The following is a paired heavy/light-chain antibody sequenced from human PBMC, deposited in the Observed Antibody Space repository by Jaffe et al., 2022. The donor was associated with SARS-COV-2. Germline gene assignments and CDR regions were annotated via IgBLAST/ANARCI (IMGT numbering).Light chain of an antibody. Sequence: IQMTQSPPSLSASVGDSVTITCRASQGISNSLAWFQQKPGKAPKSLIYAASSLQSGVPSKFSGSGSGADFTLTISSLQPEDFATYYCQQYNTFPLTFGQGTKVEIK. CDR3: QQYNTFPLT. CDR1: QGISNS. V-gene: IGKV1-16*02. CDR2: AAS. J-gene: IGKJ2*01.
Heavy chain of an antibody. Sequence: QVQLVESGGGVVQPGRSLRLSCVASGFTFTYHGFHWIRQAPGKGLEWVGVISYDGSKTYYTDTVRGRFTISRDNSRNTLYLQMNSLRSEDTAVYYCARDDSVLTGYPSNIFDQWGQGTLVTVSS. J-gene: IGHJ4*02. CDR2: ISYDGSKT. CDR1: GFTFTYHG. D-gene: IGHD3-9*01. CDR3: ARDDSVLTGYPSNIFDQ. V-gene: IGHV3-30*03.